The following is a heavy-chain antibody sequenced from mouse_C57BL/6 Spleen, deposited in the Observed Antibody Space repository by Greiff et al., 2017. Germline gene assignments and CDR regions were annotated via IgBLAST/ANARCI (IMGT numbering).Heavy chain of an antibody. Sequence: EVMLVESGGGLVKPGGSLKLSCAASGFTFSSYAMSWVRQTPGKRLEWVATISDGGSYTYYPDNVKGRFTISRDNAKNNLYLQMSHLKSEDTAMYYCALITTVVAPFDYWGQGTTLTVSS. CDR1: GFTFSSYA. V-gene: IGHV5-4*03. J-gene: IGHJ2*01. D-gene: IGHD1-1*01. CDR2: ISDGGSYT. CDR3: ALITTVVAPFDY.